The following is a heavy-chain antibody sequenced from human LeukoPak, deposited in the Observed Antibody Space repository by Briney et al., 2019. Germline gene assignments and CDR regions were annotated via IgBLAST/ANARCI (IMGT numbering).Heavy chain of an antibody. CDR1: GFTSRSHD. CDR2: ISASGGST. J-gene: IGHJ3*02. CDR3: ARDASIAVAFKAFDI. D-gene: IGHD6-19*01. V-gene: IGHV3-23*01. Sequence: PRGSPRLSCAASGFTSRSHDMSWVRQAPGEGLEWVSGISASGGSTFYADSVKGRFTISRDNAKNSLYLQMNSLRAEDTAVYYCARDASIAVAFKAFDIWGQGTMVTVSS.